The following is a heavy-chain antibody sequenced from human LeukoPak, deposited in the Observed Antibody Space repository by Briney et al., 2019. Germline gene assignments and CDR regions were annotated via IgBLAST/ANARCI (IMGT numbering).Heavy chain of an antibody. CDR3: ATDSYVSGSYYRLFY. CDR1: GFTFSDHY. V-gene: IGHV3-74*01. Sequence: PGGSLRLSCAASGFTFSDHYMDWVRQAPGKGLEWVSGINSDGGTTTYADSVKGRFTISRDNAKNTLYLQMNNLRAEDTAIYYCATDSYVSGSYYRLFYWGQGTLVTVSS. D-gene: IGHD3-10*01. CDR2: INSDGGTT. J-gene: IGHJ4*02.